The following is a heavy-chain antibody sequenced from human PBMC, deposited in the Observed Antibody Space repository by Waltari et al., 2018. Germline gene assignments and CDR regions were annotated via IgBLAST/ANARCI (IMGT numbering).Heavy chain of an antibody. Sequence: VQLQESGPGLVKPSETLSLTFTVSGYSISSGYYWGWIRQHPGKGLEWIGSIYHSGSTYYSPALRSRVTISVDASKNQFSLKLSSVTAADTAVYSCALVTGTEDAFSIWGQWTMVTVSS. CDR1: GYSISSGYY. CDR2: IYHSGST. CDR3: ALVTGTEDAFSI. D-gene: IGHD1-20*01. J-gene: IGHJ3*02. V-gene: IGHV4-38-2*02.